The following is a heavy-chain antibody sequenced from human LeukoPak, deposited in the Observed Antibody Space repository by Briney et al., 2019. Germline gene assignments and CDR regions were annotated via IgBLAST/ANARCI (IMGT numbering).Heavy chain of an antibody. V-gene: IGHV3-30*18. CDR3: AKDRARYYYDSSGYLDY. J-gene: IGHJ4*02. CDR2: ISYDGSNK. CDR1: GFTFSSYG. Sequence: GGSPRLSCAASGFTFSSYGMHWVRQAPGKGLEWVAVISYDGSNKYYADSVKGRFTISRDNSKNTLYLQMNSLRAEDTAVYYCAKDRARYYYDSSGYLDYWGQGTLVTVSS. D-gene: IGHD3-22*01.